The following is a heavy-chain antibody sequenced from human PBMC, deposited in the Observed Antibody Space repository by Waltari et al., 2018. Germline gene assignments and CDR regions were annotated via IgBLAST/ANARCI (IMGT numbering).Heavy chain of an antibody. Sequence: QVQLVQSGAEVKKPGSSVKVSCKASGGTFSSYAISWVRQAPGQGLEWMGGIIPILGTANYAQKFQGRVTITADKSTSTAYMELSSLRSEDTAVYYCARLLPGAAAGRGAFDIWGQGTMVTVSS. J-gene: IGHJ3*02. V-gene: IGHV1-69*14. CDR3: ARLLPGAAAGRGAFDI. CDR2: IIPILGTA. D-gene: IGHD6-13*01. CDR1: GGTFSSYA.